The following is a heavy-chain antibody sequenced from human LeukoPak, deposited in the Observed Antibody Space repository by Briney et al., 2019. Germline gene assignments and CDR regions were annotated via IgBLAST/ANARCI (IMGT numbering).Heavy chain of an antibody. CDR2: TSTSGNAI. D-gene: IGHD2-21*02. CDR3: ARVRGATLLTMYFDY. V-gene: IGHV3-48*02. J-gene: IGHJ4*02. CDR1: GLTFTGYS. Sequence: PGGSLRLSCAVSGLTFTGYSMVWVRQAPGRGLQWVSFTSTSGNAIYYADSVKGRFTISRGNAKNSLYLQMDSLREEDTAVYYCARVRGATLLTMYFDYWGQGTLVTVSS.